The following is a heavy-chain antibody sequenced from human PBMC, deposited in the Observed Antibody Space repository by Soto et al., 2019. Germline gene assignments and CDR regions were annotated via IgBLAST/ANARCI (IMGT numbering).Heavy chain of an antibody. CDR1: DYTFTNYG. D-gene: IGHD2-2*01. CDR3: ARYQLYLAAFDI. Sequence: QVQLVQSGAEVKRPGASVKVSCQASDYTFTNYGISWVRQAPGQGLEWMGWINTNNGNTNYAQKFQGRVIMTTDTSPSAAHLELTSQNYDETTVYYCARYQLYLAAFDIWWQRTSVPVSS. J-gene: IGHJ3*02. V-gene: IGHV1-18*01. CDR2: INTNNGNT.